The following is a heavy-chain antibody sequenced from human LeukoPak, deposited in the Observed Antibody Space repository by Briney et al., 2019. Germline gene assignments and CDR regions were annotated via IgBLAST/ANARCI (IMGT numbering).Heavy chain of an antibody. Sequence: ASVKVSCKASGYTFTGYYMHWVRQAPGQGLEWMGRINPNSGGTNYAQKFQGRVTMTRDTSLSTAYMELSRLRSDDTAVYYCARPFYGGNSDYWGQGTLVTVSS. CDR3: ARPFYGGNSDY. V-gene: IGHV1-2*06. CDR1: GYTFTGYY. J-gene: IGHJ4*02. CDR2: INPNSGGT. D-gene: IGHD4-23*01.